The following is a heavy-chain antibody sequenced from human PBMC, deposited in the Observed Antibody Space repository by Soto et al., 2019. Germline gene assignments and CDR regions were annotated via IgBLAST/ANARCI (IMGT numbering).Heavy chain of an antibody. CDR3: VKDRHPDGFWPFDQ. J-gene: IGHJ4*02. Sequence: VQLLESGGGLVQPGGSLRLSCVGSGFIFSTYAMSWVRQAPGRGLEWVAGLFGNGGGIEYADHVKGRFTISRDNSKNTLYLQLNSLRAEDTATYYCVKDRHPDGFWPFDQWGQGTLITVSS. V-gene: IGHV3-23*01. CDR2: LFGNGGGI. CDR1: GFIFSTYA. D-gene: IGHD3-3*01.